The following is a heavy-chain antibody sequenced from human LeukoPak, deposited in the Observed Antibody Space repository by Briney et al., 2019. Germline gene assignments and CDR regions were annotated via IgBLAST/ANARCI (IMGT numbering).Heavy chain of an antibody. CDR3: ARGGGGDMDV. CDR1: GGSISSYY. V-gene: IGHV4-59*01. J-gene: IGHJ6*03. D-gene: IGHD2-21*01. Sequence: RASETLSLTCTVSGGSISSYYWSWIRQPPGKGLEWIGYIYYSGSTNYNPSLKSRVTISVDTTNNQFSLKLSSVAAADTAVYYCARGGGGDMDVWGKGTTVTVSS. CDR2: IYYSGST.